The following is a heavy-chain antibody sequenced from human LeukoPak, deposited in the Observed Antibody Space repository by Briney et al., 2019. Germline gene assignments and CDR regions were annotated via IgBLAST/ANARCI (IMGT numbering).Heavy chain of an antibody. J-gene: IGHJ5*02. CDR1: GYSISSGYY. V-gene: IGHV4-38-2*02. Sequence: SETLSLTCTVSGYSISSGYYWGWIRQPPGKGLEWIGSIYHSGSTYYNPSLKSRVTISVDTSKNQFSLKLSSVTAADTAVFYCARDVGYSYGKRTENWFDPWGQGTLVTVSS. D-gene: IGHD5-18*01. CDR2: IYHSGST. CDR3: ARDVGYSYGKRTENWFDP.